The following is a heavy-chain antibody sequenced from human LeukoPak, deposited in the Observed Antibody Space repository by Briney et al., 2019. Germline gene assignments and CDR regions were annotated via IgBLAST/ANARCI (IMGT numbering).Heavy chain of an antibody. CDR1: GFTFSTYW. J-gene: IGHJ4*02. CDR3: ARDGGKLAYCGGDCYP. Sequence: PGGSLRLSCAATGFTFSTYWMSWVRQVPGKGLEWVANINQDGSAKYYVDSVKGRFTISRDNAKNSLYLQMNSLRAEDTAVYYCARDGGKLAYCGGDCYPWGQGTLVTVSS. D-gene: IGHD2-21*02. V-gene: IGHV3-7*01. CDR2: INQDGSAK.